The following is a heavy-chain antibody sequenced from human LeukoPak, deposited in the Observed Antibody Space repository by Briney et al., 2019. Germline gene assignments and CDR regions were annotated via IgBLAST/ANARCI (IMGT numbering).Heavy chain of an antibody. CDR2: ISYDGSNK. CDR1: GFTFSSYA. Sequence: QPGRSLRLSRAASGFTFSSYAMHWVRQAPGKGLEWVAVISYDGSNKYYADSVKGRFTISRDNSKNTLYLQMNSLRAEDTAVYYCARSFSPFYGMDVWGQGTTVTVSS. V-gene: IGHV3-30-3*01. D-gene: IGHD3-10*01. J-gene: IGHJ6*02. CDR3: ARSFSPFYGMDV.